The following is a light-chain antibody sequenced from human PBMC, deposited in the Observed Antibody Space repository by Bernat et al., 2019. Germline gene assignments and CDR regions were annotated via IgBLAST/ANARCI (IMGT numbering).Light chain of an antibody. Sequence: DSQMTQSPSSLSESVGDRVSITCQASQDTSNYLKGYQQKPGKAPKLLIYDASNWETGVPSRFSGSGSGKACTFTISSLQPEDIATYYCQQYDNLFLITFGPGTKVDIK. J-gene: IGKJ3*01. V-gene: IGKV1-33*01. CDR2: DAS. CDR1: QDTSNY. CDR3: QQYDNLFLIT.